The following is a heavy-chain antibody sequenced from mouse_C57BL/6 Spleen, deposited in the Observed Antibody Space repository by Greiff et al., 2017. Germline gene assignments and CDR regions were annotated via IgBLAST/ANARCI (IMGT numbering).Heavy chain of an antibody. CDR1: GYTFTSYW. V-gene: IGHV1-52*01. CDR3: ARSYGPWYFDV. CDR2: IDPSDSET. D-gene: IGHD1-1*02. J-gene: IGHJ1*03. Sequence: QVQLQQPGAELVRPGSSVKLSCKASGYTFTSYWMHWVKQRPIQGLEWIGNIDPSDSETHYNQKFKDKATLTVDKSSSTAYMQLSSLTSEDSAVYYCARSYGPWYFDVWGTGTTVTVSS.